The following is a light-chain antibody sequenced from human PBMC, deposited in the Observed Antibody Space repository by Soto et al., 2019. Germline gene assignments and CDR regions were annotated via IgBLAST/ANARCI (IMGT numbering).Light chain of an antibody. CDR1: SSNIGSNY. V-gene: IGLV1-47*02. CDR2: ADS. J-gene: IGLJ2*01. CDR3: ATWDVSLSGVL. Sequence: QSVLIQPPSTSGTPGQTVTISCSGSSSNIGSNYAYWYQRLPGAAPKLLIYADSERPSGVPGRFSGSKSGTSASLAISGLRSEDEADYYCATWDVSLSGVLFGGGTQLTVL.